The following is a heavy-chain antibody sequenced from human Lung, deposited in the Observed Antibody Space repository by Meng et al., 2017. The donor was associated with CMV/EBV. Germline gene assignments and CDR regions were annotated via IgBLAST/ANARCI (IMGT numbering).Heavy chain of an antibody. J-gene: IGHJ3*01. V-gene: IGHV3-74*01. CDR1: GINVNTYW. Sequence: GEXXKISCAVSGINVNTYWMHWVRQVPGKGLVWLSRIYSDGVTTRYADSVKGRFTISRDNTKNTLYLQMNGLRADDTAVYYCAREPGRGAFDVWGQGKMV. CDR3: AREPGRGAFDV. D-gene: IGHD3-10*01. CDR2: IYSDGVTT.